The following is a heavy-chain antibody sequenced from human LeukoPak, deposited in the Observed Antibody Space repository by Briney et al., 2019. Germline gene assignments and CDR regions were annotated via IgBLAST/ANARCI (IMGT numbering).Heavy chain of an antibody. CDR3: ARAGGVCSGGSCYGRSGSQYFQH. J-gene: IGHJ1*01. Sequence: GGALSLSRVPSRFSLFTCVLRGVSQAPRRGVEWVSAINGRVVITYYPHSPKGRSTISRDNAKNTLYLQMNSLRAEDTAVYYCARAGGVCSGGSCYGRSGSQYFQHWGQGTLDTVSS. V-gene: IGHV3-23*01. CDR2: INGRVVIT. CDR1: RFSLFTCV. D-gene: IGHD2-15*01.